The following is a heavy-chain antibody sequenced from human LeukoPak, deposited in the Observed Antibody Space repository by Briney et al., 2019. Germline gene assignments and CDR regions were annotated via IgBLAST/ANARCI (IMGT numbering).Heavy chain of an antibody. CDR1: GFTFSSYG. Sequence: GGTLRLSCAASGFTFSSYGMSWVRQAPGKGLEWVSGVSGNSGTTYYAEFVKGRFTIARDNSKNTLYLLMNSLRAEDTAVYYCAKVGAYSKGDYWGQGTLVTVSS. V-gene: IGHV3-23*01. J-gene: IGHJ4*02. CDR2: VSGNSGTT. D-gene: IGHD5-12*01. CDR3: AKVGAYSKGDY.